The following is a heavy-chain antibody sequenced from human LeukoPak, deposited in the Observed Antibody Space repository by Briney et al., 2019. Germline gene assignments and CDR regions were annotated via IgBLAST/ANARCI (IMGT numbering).Heavy chain of an antibody. D-gene: IGHD1-26*01. CDR1: GFTFSSYS. CDR3: ARARGASGSYEVDY. J-gene: IGHJ4*02. Sequence: GGSLRLSCAASGFTFSSYSMNWVRQAPGKGLEWVSSISSSSSYIYYADSVKGRFTISRDNAKNSLYLQMNSLRAEDTAVYYCARARGASGSYEVDYWGQGTLVTVSS. V-gene: IGHV3-21*01. CDR2: ISSSSSYI.